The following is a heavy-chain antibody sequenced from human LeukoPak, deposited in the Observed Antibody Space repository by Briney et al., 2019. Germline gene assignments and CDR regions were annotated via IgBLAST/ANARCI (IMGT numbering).Heavy chain of an antibody. V-gene: IGHV3-7*03. CDR1: GFIFSRYW. Sequence: GGSLRLSCAASGFIFSRYWMSWVRQVPGKGLEWVANIKEDGSEKYYVDSVKGRFTISRDNAKNSLYLQMNSLRAEDTATYYCAKNWEHRRDWFDLWGQGTLVTVSS. CDR2: IKEDGSEK. D-gene: IGHD1/OR15-1a*01. CDR3: AKNWEHRRDWFDL. J-gene: IGHJ5*02.